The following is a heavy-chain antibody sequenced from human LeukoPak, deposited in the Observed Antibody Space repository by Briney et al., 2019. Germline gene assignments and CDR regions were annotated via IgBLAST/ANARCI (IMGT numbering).Heavy chain of an antibody. CDR3: ASHCSSTSCLDY. V-gene: IGHV3-74*01. J-gene: IGHJ4*02. Sequence: PGGSLRLSCAVSGFTFSSYWMHWVRHAPGKGLVWVSRINSEGSSISYADSVKGRFTISRDNAKNTLYLQMNSLRVEDTAVYYCASHCSSTSCLDYWGQGTLVTVSS. CDR2: INSEGSSI. CDR1: GFTFSSYW. D-gene: IGHD2-2*01.